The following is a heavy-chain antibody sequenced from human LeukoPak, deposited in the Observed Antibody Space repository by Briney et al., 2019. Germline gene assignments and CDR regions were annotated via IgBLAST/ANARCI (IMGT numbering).Heavy chain of an antibody. D-gene: IGHD3-3*01. J-gene: IGHJ6*03. CDR2: INPNSGGT. V-gene: IGHV1-2*02. CDR1: GYIFIDHY. Sequence: ASVKVSCKASGYIFIDHYIRWVRQAPGQGLEWMGWINPNSGGTNYAQKFHGRVTKTRDTSITTAYMELSRLRSDDTAVYYCARETYESGRFMDVWGKGTTVTVSS. CDR3: ARETYESGRFMDV.